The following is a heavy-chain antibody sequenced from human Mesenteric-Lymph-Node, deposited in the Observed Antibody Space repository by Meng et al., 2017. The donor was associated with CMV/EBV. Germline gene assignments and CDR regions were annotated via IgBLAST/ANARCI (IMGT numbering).Heavy chain of an antibody. V-gene: IGHV1-46*01. CDR2: INPSISTT. Sequence: ASAKVSCKASGYTFTNYHVHWVRQAPGQGLEWMGLINPSISTTTYAQKFQGRVTMTTDTSTSTVYMELSSLRSEDTALYYCAREKPGSTAVIRGNFDYWGQGTLVTVSS. CDR3: AREKPGSTAVIRGNFDY. J-gene: IGHJ4*02. D-gene: IGHD4-23*01. CDR1: GYTFTNYH.